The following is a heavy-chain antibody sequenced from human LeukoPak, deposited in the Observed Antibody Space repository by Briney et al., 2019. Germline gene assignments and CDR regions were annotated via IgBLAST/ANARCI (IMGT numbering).Heavy chain of an antibody. CDR3: ARGPKEGIAARDMSAYFDY. CDR2: INHSGST. D-gene: IGHD6-6*01. V-gene: IGHV4-34*01. J-gene: IGHJ4*02. Sequence: SETLSLTCAVYGGSFSGYYWSWIRQPPGKGLEWIGEINHSGSTNYNPSPKSRVTISVDTPKNQFSLKLSSVTAADTAVYYCARGPKEGIAARDMSAYFDYWGQGTLVTVSS. CDR1: GGSFSGYY.